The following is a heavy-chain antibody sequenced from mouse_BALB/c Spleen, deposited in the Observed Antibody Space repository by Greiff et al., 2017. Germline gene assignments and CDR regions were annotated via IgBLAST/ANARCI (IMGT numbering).Heavy chain of an antibody. V-gene: IGHV3-8*02. D-gene: IGHD1-2*01. Sequence: EVQLQESGPSLVKPSQTLSLTCSVTGVSITSCYWNWIRKFPGNKLEYMGYISYSGSTYYNPSLKSRISITRDTSKNQYYLQLNSVTTEDTATYYCARPATRSYWYFDVWRAGTTVTVSS. CDR3: ARPATRSYWYFDV. J-gene: IGHJ1*01. CDR2: ISYSGST. CDR1: GVSITSCY.